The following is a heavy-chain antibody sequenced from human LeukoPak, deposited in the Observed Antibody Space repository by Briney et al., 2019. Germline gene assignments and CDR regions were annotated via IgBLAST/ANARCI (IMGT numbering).Heavy chain of an antibody. V-gene: IGHV3-21*01. D-gene: IGHD1-1*01. Sequence: KTGWSLRLSGAASGFTFSSYGINWVRQAPGKGLDWVSFIGTTSSYIYYADSVKGRFTISRDNAKNSVYLQMSSLRAEDTAVYYCARDSYGWHDRWDYWGQGTLVTVSS. J-gene: IGHJ4*02. CDR3: ARDSYGWHDRWDY. CDR2: IGTTSSYI. CDR1: GFTFSSYG.